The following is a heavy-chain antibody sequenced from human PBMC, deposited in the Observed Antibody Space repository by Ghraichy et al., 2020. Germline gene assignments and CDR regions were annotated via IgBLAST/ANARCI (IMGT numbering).Heavy chain of an antibody. CDR2: IFTSGLT. CDR1: GGSIISYY. CDR3: ARSSNKSFDY. V-gene: IGHV4-4*09. J-gene: IGHJ4*02. Sequence: GSLSLTCTVSGGSIISYYWGWIRQPPGRGLEWIGYIFTSGLTYYNPSLKSRVTISVDTSKNQFSLKLSSVTAADTAVYYCARSSNKSFDYWGRGTLVTVSS. D-gene: IGHD6-13*01.